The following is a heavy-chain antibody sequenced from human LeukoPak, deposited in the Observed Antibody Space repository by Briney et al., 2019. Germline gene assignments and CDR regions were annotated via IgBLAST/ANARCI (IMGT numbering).Heavy chain of an antibody. CDR3: AREAKGTGGNWFDP. Sequence: PSETLSLTCTVSGGSISSGGYYWSWIRQHPGKGLEWIGYIYYSGSTYYNPSLKSRVTISVDTSKNQFSLKLSSVTAADTAVYYCAREAKGTGGNWFDPWGQGTLVIVSS. V-gene: IGHV4-31*03. J-gene: IGHJ5*02. CDR2: IYYSGST. CDR1: GGSISSGGYY. D-gene: IGHD2-8*02.